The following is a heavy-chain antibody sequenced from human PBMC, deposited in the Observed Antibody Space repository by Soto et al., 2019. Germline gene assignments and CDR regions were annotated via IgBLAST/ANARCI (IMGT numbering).Heavy chain of an antibody. CDR2: IDPSDSYT. J-gene: IGHJ5*02. Sequence: GESLKISCKGSGYSFTSYWISWVRQMPGKGLEWMGRIDPSDSYTNYSPSFQGHVTISADKSISTAYLQWSSLKASDTAMYYCARGITMVRGVISYNWFDPWGQGTLVTVSS. CDR3: ARGITMVRGVISYNWFDP. D-gene: IGHD3-10*01. CDR1: GYSFTSYW. V-gene: IGHV5-10-1*01.